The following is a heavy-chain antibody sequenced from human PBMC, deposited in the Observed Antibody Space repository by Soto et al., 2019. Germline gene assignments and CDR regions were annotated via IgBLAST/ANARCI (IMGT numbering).Heavy chain of an antibody. D-gene: IGHD3-10*01. CDR2: ISSSSSYI. Sequence: EVQLVESGGGLVQPGGSLRLSCAASGFTFSSYEMNWVRQAPGKGLEWVSYISSSSSYIYYADSVKGRFTISRDNAKNSLYLQMNSLRAEDTAVYYCARVRYGSGSYYNQYNWFDPWGQGTLVTVSS. J-gene: IGHJ5*02. V-gene: IGHV3-48*03. CDR3: ARVRYGSGSYYNQYNWFDP. CDR1: GFTFSSYE.